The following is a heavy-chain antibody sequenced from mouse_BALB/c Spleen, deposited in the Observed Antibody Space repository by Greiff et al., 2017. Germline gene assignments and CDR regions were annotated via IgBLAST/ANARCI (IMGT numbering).Heavy chain of an antibody. V-gene: IGHV3-2*02. D-gene: IGHD1-1*01. CDR2: ISYSGST. CDR3: ARGYYGYFDY. J-gene: IGHJ2*01. Sequence: EVQLQQSGPGLVKPSQSLSLTCTVTGYSITRYYAWNWIRQFPGNKLEWMGYISYSGSTSYNPSLKSRISITRDTSKNQFFLQLNSVTTEDTATYYCARGYYGYFDYWGQGTTLTVSS. CDR1: GYSITRYYA.